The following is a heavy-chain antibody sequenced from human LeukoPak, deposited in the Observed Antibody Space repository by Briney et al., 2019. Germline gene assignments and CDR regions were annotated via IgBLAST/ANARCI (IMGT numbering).Heavy chain of an antibody. CDR1: GFTFSNYW. Sequence: PGGSLRLSCVASGFTFSNYWMSWVRQAPGKGPEWVASIKQDGSEEFYVDSVKGRFTISKDNAKNSLYLQMNSLRAEDTAVYYCAREDHSKYEYWGQGTLVTASS. CDR3: AREDHSKYEY. CDR2: IKQDGSEE. J-gene: IGHJ4*02. V-gene: IGHV3-7*01. D-gene: IGHD4-11*01.